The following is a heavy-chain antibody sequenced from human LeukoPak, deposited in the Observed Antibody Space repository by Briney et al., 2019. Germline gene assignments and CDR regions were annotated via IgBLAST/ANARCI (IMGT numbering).Heavy chain of an antibody. J-gene: IGHJ4*02. D-gene: IGHD3-3*01. CDR1: GYTFRYYW. CDR2: IYPDDSDT. CDR3: ARSGDFWSGYSPLDY. V-gene: IGHV5-51*01. Sequence: GESLKISCTGSGYTFRYYWIGWVRQMPGKGLEWMGIIYPDDSDTKYSPSFQGQVTISADKSINTAYLQWSSLKASDTAMYYCARSGDFWSGYSPLDYWGQGTLVTVSS.